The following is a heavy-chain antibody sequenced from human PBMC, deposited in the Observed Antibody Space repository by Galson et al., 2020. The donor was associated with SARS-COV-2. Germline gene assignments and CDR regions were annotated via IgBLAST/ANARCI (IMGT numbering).Heavy chain of an antibody. Sequence: GGSLRLSCAASDFSFATYTMSWVRQAPGKGLEWVSAIGPSGATTHYADSVKGRFTISRDNSKNTLYLQMNGLRAEDTALYYCAKDRGYYSGIDAFDFWGPGTMVTVSS. D-gene: IGHD3-22*01. CDR1: DFSFATYT. V-gene: IGHV3-23*01. CDR2: IGPSGATT. CDR3: AKDRGYYSGIDAFDF. J-gene: IGHJ3*01.